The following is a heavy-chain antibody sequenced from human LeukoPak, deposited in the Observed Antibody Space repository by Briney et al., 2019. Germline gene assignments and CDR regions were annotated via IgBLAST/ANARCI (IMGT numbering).Heavy chain of an antibody. D-gene: IGHD3-10*01. CDR2: IYYSGST. J-gene: IGHJ3*02. CDR1: GGSISSGGYY. V-gene: IGHV4-31*03. CDR3: ARNPPGSYYAFDI. Sequence: SETLSLTCTVSGGSISSGGYYWSWIRQHPGKGLEWIGYIYYSGSTYYNPSLKSRVTISVDTSKNQFSLKLSSVTAADTAVYYCARNPPGSYYAFDIWGQGTMVTVSS.